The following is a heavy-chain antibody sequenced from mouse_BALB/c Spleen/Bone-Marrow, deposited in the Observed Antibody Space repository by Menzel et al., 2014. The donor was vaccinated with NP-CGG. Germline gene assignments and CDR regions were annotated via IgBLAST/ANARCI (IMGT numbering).Heavy chain of an antibody. CDR3: ARQESIYDGYYGGFTY. CDR1: GFTFSSFA. CDR2: ISSGGGYT. J-gene: IGHJ3*01. D-gene: IGHD2-3*01. V-gene: IGHV5-9-1*01. Sequence: EVMLVESGGGLVKPGGSLKLSCAASGFTFSSFAMSWVRQTPEKRLEWVATISSGGGYTYYPDSVKGRFTISRDNAKNSLYLQMSSLRSEDTAMYYYARQESIYDGYYGGFTYWGQGTLVTVSA.